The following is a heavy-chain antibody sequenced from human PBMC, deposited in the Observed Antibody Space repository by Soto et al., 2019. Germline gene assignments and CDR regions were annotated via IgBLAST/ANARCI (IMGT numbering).Heavy chain of an antibody. CDR3: AIIITHSDSFNI. V-gene: IGHV1-2*04. J-gene: IGHJ3*02. Sequence: APVKAFSRASGYSFASFYMHWMRQAPGQGLEWVGSVDSNSGATTYAQKFQDSVARTRDRTMSTAYMNLNRFTADNTAIYYCAIIITHSDSFNICGQGTMVTVSS. CDR1: GYSFASFY. D-gene: IGHD3-10*01. CDR2: VDSNSGAT.